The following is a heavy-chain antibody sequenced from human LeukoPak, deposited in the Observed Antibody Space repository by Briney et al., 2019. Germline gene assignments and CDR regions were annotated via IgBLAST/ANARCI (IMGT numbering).Heavy chain of an antibody. J-gene: IGHJ2*01. CDR3: ATGRDYAPDL. CDR1: GGSISSNY. Sequence: SETLSLTCTVSGGSISSNYWSWIRQPPGKGLEWIGCIYYTGSTNYNPSLKSRVTISVDTSKNQFSLKLSSVTAADTAVYYCATGRDYAPDLWGRGTLVTVSS. CDR2: IYYTGST. D-gene: IGHD4-17*01. V-gene: IGHV4-59*01.